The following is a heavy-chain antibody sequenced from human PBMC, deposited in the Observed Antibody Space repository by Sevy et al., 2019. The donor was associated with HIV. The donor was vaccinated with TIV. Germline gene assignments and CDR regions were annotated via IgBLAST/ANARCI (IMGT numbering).Heavy chain of an antibody. Sequence: GGSLRLSCAASGFTFSSYEMNWVRQAPGKGLEWVSYISSSGSTIYYADSVKGRFTISRDNAKNSLYLQMNSLRAEDTAVYYCARADCGGDCYSHSPLDYWGQGTLVTVSS. CDR2: ISSSGSTI. D-gene: IGHD2-21*02. J-gene: IGHJ4*02. CDR3: ARADCGGDCYSHSPLDY. CDR1: GFTFSSYE. V-gene: IGHV3-48*03.